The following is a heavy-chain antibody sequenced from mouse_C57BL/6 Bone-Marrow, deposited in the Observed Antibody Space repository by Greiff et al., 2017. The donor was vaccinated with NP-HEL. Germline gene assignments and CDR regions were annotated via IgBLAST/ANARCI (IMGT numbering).Heavy chain of an antibody. Sequence: QVQLKQPGAELVMPGASVKLSCKASGYTFTSYWMHWVKQRPGQGLEWIGEIDPSDSYTNYNQKFKGKSTLTVDKSSITASMQLSSLTSEDSAVYYCVRYSIYYGKYAMDYWGQGTSVTVSS. CDR1: GYTFTSYW. J-gene: IGHJ4*01. D-gene: IGHD2-1*01. V-gene: IGHV1-69*01. CDR2: IDPSDSYT. CDR3: VRYSIYYGKYAMDY.